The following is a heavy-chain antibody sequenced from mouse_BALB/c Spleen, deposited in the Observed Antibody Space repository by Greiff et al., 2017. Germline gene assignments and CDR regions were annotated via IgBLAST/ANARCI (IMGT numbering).Heavy chain of an antibody. D-gene: IGHD2-4*01. CDR3: ARPIYYDYSYYYAMDY. CDR1: GFAFSSYD. CDR2: ISSGGGST. J-gene: IGHJ4*01. Sequence: EVMLVESGGGLVKPGGSLKLSCAASGFAFSSYDMSWVRQTPEKRLEWVAYISSGGGSTYYPDTVKGRFTISRDNAKNTLYLQMSSLKSEDTAMYYCARPIYYDYSYYYAMDYWGQGTSVTVSS. V-gene: IGHV5-12-1*01.